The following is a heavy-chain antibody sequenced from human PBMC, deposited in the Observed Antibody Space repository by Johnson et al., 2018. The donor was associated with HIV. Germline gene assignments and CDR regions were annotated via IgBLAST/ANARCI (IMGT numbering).Heavy chain of an antibody. CDR1: GFTFSSYW. D-gene: IGHD3-16*01. J-gene: IGHJ3*02. Sequence: MQLVESGGGLVQPGGSLRLSCAASGFTFSSYWMHWVRQAPGKGLVWVSRINSDGSSTSYADSVKGRFTISRDNAKNSLYVQMNSLRAEDTAGYYCARGSRYTFDNDDVHLLHAFDIWGQGTMVTVSS. CDR3: ARGSRYTFDNDDVHLLHAFDI. CDR2: INSDGSST. V-gene: IGHV3-74*01.